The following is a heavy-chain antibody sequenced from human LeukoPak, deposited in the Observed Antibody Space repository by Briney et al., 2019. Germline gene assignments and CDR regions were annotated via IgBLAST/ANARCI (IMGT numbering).Heavy chain of an antibody. Sequence: GGSLRLSCAASGFTFSSYWMQWVRQAPGKGLVWVSRIDGDGSSTNYADSVKGRFTISRDNAKNTLYLQMNSLRAEDTAVYYCAKALEVTAIFDYWGQGTLVTVSS. CDR1: GFTFSSYW. CDR3: AKALEVTAIFDY. J-gene: IGHJ4*02. V-gene: IGHV3-74*01. CDR2: IDGDGSST. D-gene: IGHD2-21*02.